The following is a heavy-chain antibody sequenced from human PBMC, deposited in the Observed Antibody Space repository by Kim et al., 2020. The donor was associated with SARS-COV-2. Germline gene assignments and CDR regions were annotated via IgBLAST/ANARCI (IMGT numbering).Heavy chain of an antibody. Sequence: GGSLRLSCAASGFNFGGYAMHWVRQAPGKGLEWVSGISWNSDTIGYADSVKGRFTISRDNGKNSLYQEMNSLRAEDTALYYCVKEVATSGSWYYHGMDVWGQGTTVTVSS. CDR1: GFNFGGYA. CDR2: ISWNSDTI. CDR3: VKEVATSGSWYYHGMDV. D-gene: IGHD6-13*01. J-gene: IGHJ6*02. V-gene: IGHV3-9*01.